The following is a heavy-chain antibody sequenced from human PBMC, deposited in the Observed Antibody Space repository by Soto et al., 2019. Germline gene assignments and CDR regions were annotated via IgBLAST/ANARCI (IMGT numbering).Heavy chain of an antibody. CDR1: GFTFRGSW. CDR3: GGGGGNFDQ. J-gene: IGHJ4*02. D-gene: IGHD3-16*01. Sequence: EVQLVESGGGLVQPGGSLRLTCEVSGFTFRGSWMSWVRQAPGKGLEWVANVNQEGSDRYYVDSVKGRFTISRDNAKNTVYLQKKSLRGGGTAVFSCGGGGGNFDQWGQGTLVTVAS. CDR2: VNQEGSDR. V-gene: IGHV3-7*04.